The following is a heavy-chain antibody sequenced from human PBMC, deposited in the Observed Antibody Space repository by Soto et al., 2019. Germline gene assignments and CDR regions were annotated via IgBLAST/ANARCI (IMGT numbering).Heavy chain of an antibody. D-gene: IGHD2-21*01. Sequence: GGSLRLSCAASGFTFSDYAMAWVRQAPGKGLEWVSSASGSGSGTYYADSVKGRFTISRDNSKNTLFLHMTNLTAGDTALYFCAKGRPGVAAAPDYWGQGTLVTAPQ. J-gene: IGHJ4*02. CDR3: AKGRPGVAAAPDY. CDR1: GFTFSDYA. V-gene: IGHV3-23*01. CDR2: ASGSGSGT.